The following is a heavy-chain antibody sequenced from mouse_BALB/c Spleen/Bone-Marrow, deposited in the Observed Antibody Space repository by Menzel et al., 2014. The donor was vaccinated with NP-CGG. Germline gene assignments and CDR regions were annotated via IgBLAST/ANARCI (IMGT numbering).Heavy chain of an antibody. D-gene: IGHD1-2*01. Sequence: EVQRVESGGGLVQPGGSLRLSCETSGFTFTDYYMNWVRQPPGKALEWLGFIRNKANGYTTEYSASVKGRFTSSRDNSRSILYLQMNTLRAEDSATYYCARDIGRLLFDYWGQGTTLTVSS. CDR3: ARDIGRLLFDY. CDR1: GFTFTDYY. V-gene: IGHV7-3*02. J-gene: IGHJ2*01. CDR2: IRNKANGYTT.